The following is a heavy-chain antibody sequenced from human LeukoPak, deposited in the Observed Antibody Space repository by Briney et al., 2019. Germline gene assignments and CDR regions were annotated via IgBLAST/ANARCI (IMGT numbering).Heavy chain of an antibody. J-gene: IGHJ4*02. D-gene: IGHD4/OR15-4a*01. CDR1: GFIFSTYV. CDR2: IYSDNT. V-gene: IGHV3-53*01. CDR3: ARRAGAYSHPYDY. Sequence: GGSLRLSCAASGFIFSTYVMTWVRQAPGKGLEWVSFIYSDNTHYSDSVKGRFTISRDNSKNTLYLQMNSLRAEDTAVYYCARRAGAYSHPYDYWGQGTLVTVSS.